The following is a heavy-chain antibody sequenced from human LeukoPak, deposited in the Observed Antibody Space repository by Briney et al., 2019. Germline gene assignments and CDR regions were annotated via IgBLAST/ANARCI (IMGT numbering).Heavy chain of an antibody. Sequence: GGSLRLSCAASGFAVSTSWMGWVRQAPGKGLEWVASLQDDGSHQYYVDSAKGRFTISRENAKNSLFLQMSSLRVEDTAVYYCAKGTKPVMTIPDYWGQGILVTVSS. J-gene: IGHJ4*02. D-gene: IGHD1/OR15-1a*01. CDR3: AKGTKPVMTIPDY. CDR2: LQDDGSHQ. CDR1: GFAVSTSW. V-gene: IGHV3-7*03.